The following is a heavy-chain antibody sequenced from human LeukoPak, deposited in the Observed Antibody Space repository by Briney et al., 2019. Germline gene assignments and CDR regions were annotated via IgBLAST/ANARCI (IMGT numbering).Heavy chain of an antibody. V-gene: IGHV4-59*01. CDR1: GGSISTYY. CDR3: ARVHRYCSGGSCYLFDY. CDR2: IYYSGST. D-gene: IGHD2-15*01. J-gene: IGHJ4*02. Sequence: SETLSLTCTVSGGSISTYYWSWVRQPPGKGLEWIGYIYYSGSTKYNPSLKSRVTISVDTSKNQFSLKLSSVTAADTAVYYCARVHRYCSGGSCYLFDYWGQGTLVTVSS.